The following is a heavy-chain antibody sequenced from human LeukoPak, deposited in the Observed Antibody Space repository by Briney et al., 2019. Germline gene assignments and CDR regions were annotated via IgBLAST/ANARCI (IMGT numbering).Heavy chain of an antibody. D-gene: IGHD2-21*02. Sequence: SETLSLTCTVSGGSISSYYWSWIRQPAGKGLEWIGRIYTSGSTNYNPSLKSRVTISVDKSKNQFSLKLSSVTAADTAVYYCARDLAYCGVDCPFNWFDPWGQGTLVTVSS. CDR3: ARDLAYCGVDCPFNWFDP. CDR2: IYTSGST. J-gene: IGHJ5*02. CDR1: GGSISSYY. V-gene: IGHV4-4*07.